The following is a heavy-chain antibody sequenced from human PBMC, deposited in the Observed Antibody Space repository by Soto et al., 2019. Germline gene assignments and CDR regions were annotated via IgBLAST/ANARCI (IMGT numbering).Heavy chain of an antibody. CDR2: ISAYNGNT. CDR3: AREFAEGPTVTKYGDYYGMDV. Sequence: ASVKVSCKSSGYTFTSYGISCVRQAPGQGLEWMGWISAYNGNTNYAQKLQGRVTMTTDTSTSTAYMELRSLRSDDTAVYYCAREFAEGPTVTKYGDYYGMDVWGQGTTVTVSS. CDR1: GYTFTSYG. V-gene: IGHV1-18*01. D-gene: IGHD4-17*01. J-gene: IGHJ6*02.